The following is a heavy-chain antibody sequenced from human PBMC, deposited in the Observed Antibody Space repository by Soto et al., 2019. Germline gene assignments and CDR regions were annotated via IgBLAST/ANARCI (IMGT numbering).Heavy chain of an antibody. CDR2: MFYSGLT. J-gene: IGHJ6*02. CDR1: GYSVSSSDYY. D-gene: IGHD2-15*01. Sequence: LSLTCSVSGYSVSSSDYYWAWIRQPPGKGLEWIGSMFYSGLTYYNPSLKSRVTLSVDTSKNQFSVRLNSVTAADTAVYYCAPLSVSLSGPYGIHVWGQGTTVTVSS. CDR3: APLSVSLSGPYGIHV. V-gene: IGHV4-39*01.